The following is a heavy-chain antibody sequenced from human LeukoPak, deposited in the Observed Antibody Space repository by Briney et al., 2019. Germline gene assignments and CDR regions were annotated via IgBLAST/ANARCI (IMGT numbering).Heavy chain of an antibody. Sequence: SETLSLTCTVSGGSISSYYWSWIRQPPGKGLEWIGYMDYSGSTNYNPSLKSRVTISVDTSKNQFSLKLSSVTAADTAVYYCAREGDVDTAMVTVYFDYWGQGTLVTVSS. D-gene: IGHD5-18*01. CDR1: GGSISSYY. V-gene: IGHV4-59*01. J-gene: IGHJ4*02. CDR3: AREGDVDTAMVTVYFDY. CDR2: MDYSGST.